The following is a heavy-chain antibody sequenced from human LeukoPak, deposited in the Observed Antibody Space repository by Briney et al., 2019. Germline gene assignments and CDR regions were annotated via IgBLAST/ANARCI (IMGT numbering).Heavy chain of an antibody. V-gene: IGHV3-21*04. CDR3: AGDCGGDCSGFDY. CDR1: GFTFSSYS. CDR2: ISSSSSYI. J-gene: IGHJ4*02. D-gene: IGHD2-21*02. Sequence: SGGSLRLSCAASGFTFSSYSMNWVRQAPGKGLEWVSSISSSSSYIYYADSVKGRFTISRDNAKNTLYLQMNSLRAEDTAVYYCAGDCGGDCSGFDYWGQGTLVTVSS.